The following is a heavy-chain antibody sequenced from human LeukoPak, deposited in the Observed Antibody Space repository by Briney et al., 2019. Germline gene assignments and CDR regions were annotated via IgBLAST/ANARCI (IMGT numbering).Heavy chain of an antibody. V-gene: IGHV1-2*06. Sequence: ASVNDSCKASGYTFTGYYMHWVRPAPGQGLEWMGRINPNSGGTNYAQKFQGRVTMTRDTSISTAYMELSRLRSDDTAVYYCARDPPPSLAAADDYWGQGTLVTVSS. D-gene: IGHD6-13*01. CDR1: GYTFTGYY. CDR2: INPNSGGT. CDR3: ARDPPPSLAAADDY. J-gene: IGHJ4*02.